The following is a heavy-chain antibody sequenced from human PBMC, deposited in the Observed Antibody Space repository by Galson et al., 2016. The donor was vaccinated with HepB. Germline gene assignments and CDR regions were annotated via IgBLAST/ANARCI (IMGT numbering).Heavy chain of an antibody. CDR2: SKSKTEGGTT. Sequence: LRLSCAASGLTFRNAWLSWVRQAPGKGLEWVGRSKSKTEGGTTDYTAPVKGRFTISRDDSKNTLYLQMNSLKTEDTAVYYCTTDIRSGRYRVSGYWGQGTLVTVSS. CDR3: TTDIRSGRYRVSGY. J-gene: IGHJ4*02. V-gene: IGHV3-15*01. D-gene: IGHD6-19*01. CDR1: GLTFRNAW.